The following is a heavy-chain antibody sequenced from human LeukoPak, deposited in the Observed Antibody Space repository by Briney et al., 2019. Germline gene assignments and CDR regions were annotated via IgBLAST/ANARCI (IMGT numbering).Heavy chain of an antibody. V-gene: IGHV3-48*03. CDR2: ISSSGNSI. J-gene: IGHJ4*02. Sequence: GGSLRLSCAASEFTFSSYEMNWVRQAPGKGLEWASYISSSGNSIYCADSVKGRFTISRDNAKNSLYLQMNSLRAEDTAVYYCAREIGLRIDFWGQGTLVTVSS. D-gene: IGHD5/OR15-5a*01. CDR3: AREIGLRIDF. CDR1: EFTFSSYE.